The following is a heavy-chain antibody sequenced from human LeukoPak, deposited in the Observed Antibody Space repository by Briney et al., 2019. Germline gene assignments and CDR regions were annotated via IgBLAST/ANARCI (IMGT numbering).Heavy chain of an antibody. CDR2: ISAYNGNT. CDR3: ARADIVVVVAAYGDY. J-gene: IGHJ4*02. Sequence: ASVKVSCKVSGYTFTSYGISWVRQAPGQGLEWMGWISAYNGNTNYAQKLQGRVTMTTDTSTSTAYMELRSLRSDDTAVYYCARADIVVVVAAYGDYWGQGTLVTVSS. D-gene: IGHD2-15*01. CDR1: GYTFTSYG. V-gene: IGHV1-18*01.